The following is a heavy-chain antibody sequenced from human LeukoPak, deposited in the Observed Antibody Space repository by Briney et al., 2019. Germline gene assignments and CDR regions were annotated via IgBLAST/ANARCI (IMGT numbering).Heavy chain of an antibody. J-gene: IGHJ2*01. CDR3: ARGSGIWYLDL. D-gene: IGHD3-3*01. Sequence: AEESLKICCMGSGYSFTSYWSGCVRQMPGKGLEWMGTIYPGDSDSNYSPTFQGQVTISADKAISTAYLQWSSLKASDTAMYYRARGSGIWYLDLWGRGTLVTVSS. CDR2: IYPGDSDS. CDR1: GYSFTSYW. V-gene: IGHV5-51*01.